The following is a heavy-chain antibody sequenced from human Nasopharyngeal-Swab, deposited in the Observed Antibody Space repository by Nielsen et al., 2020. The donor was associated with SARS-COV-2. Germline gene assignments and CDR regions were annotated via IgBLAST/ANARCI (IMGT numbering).Heavy chain of an antibody. Sequence: WIRQPPGKGLEWVSIIYSGGATHYADSVRGRLTISRDNSKNTLYLQMNSLRAEDTAVYYCAKVLQQLVYDAFDIWGQGTMVTASS. CDR2: IYSGGAT. J-gene: IGHJ3*02. CDR3: AKVLQQLVYDAFDI. D-gene: IGHD6-13*01. V-gene: IGHV3-53*01.